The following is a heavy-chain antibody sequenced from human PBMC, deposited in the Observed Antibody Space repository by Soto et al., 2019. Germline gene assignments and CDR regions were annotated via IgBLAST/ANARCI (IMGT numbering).Heavy chain of an antibody. CDR3: ARDDVLCDGGRCYGVPLDV. CDR2: IQSGGPT. D-gene: IGHD2-15*01. Sequence: EVHLVESGGGLVQPGGSLRLSCAASGFTVSSKYMSWVRQAPGKGLEGVSLIQSGGPTYYADSVKGRFTISRDTSANTLHLQMDSLRAEDTSVYYCARDDVLCDGGRCYGVPLDVWDKGTTVTVSS. CDR1: GFTVSSKY. J-gene: IGHJ6*04. V-gene: IGHV3-66*01.